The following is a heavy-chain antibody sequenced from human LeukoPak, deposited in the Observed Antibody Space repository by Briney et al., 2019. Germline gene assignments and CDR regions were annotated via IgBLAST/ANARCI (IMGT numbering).Heavy chain of an antibody. V-gene: IGHV5-51*04. D-gene: IGHD3-16*01. CDR2: IYPNDSHT. J-gene: IGHJ5*02. CDR1: GYRFSTYW. CDR3: VRLYTTLTRSIWGWFDP. Sequence: GESLKISCEASGYRFSTYWTGWLRRQPGKGLVGLGIIYPNDSHTRYSPFFQGQVTISADKPINTAYLQWSSLKAADTAMYYCVRLYTTLTRSIWGWFDPWGQGTLVSVSS.